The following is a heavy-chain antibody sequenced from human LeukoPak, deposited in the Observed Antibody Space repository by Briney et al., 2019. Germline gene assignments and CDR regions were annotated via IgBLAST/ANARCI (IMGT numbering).Heavy chain of an antibody. CDR3: AREEHGEVDY. J-gene: IGHJ4*02. D-gene: IGHD1/OR15-1a*01. CDR1: GGSFSGYY. V-gene: IGHV4-34*01. Sequence: SETLSLTSAVYGGSFSGYYWSWIRQPPGKGLEWIGEINHSGSTNYNPSLKSRVTISVDTSKNQFSLKLSSVTAADTAVYYCAREEHGEVDYWGQGTLVTVSS. CDR2: INHSGST.